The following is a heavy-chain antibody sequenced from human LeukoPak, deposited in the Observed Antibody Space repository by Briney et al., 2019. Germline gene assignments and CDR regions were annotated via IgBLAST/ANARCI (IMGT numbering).Heavy chain of an antibody. V-gene: IGHV4-39*01. CDR1: GGSISSSSYY. Sequence: SETLSLTCTVSGGSISSSSYYWGWIRQPPGKGLEWIGGLHYSGSTYYNPSLESRVTISIDTSKNQFSLKLSSVTAADTAVYYCASAWEGYCSGGSCYGAFDIWGQGTLVTVSS. D-gene: IGHD2-15*01. J-gene: IGHJ3*02. CDR2: LHYSGST. CDR3: ASAWEGYCSGGSCYGAFDI.